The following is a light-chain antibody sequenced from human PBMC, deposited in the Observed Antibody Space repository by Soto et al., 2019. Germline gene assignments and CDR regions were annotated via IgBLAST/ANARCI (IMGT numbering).Light chain of an antibody. CDR3: GAWDSSLSAYV. CDR2: DDN. Sequence: QSVMTQPPSVSAAPGQKVTISCSGSSSNIGGNSVSWYQQLPGTAPKLLIYDDNKRPSGIPDRFSGSKSGTSATLGITGLQTGDEADYYCGAWDSSLSAYVFGTGTKLTV. CDR1: SSNIGGNS. J-gene: IGLJ1*01. V-gene: IGLV1-51*01.